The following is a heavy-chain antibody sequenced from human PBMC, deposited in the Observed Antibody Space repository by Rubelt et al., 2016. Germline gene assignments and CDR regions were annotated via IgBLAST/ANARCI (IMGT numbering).Heavy chain of an antibody. CDR1: GYIFTNYA. J-gene: IGHJ4*02. Sequence: QVQLVQSGTEVKKPGASVKVSCKASGYIFTNYAMHWVRQAPGQRLEWMGWINAGNDNTKYSQKFQGRVTITRDTSASIAYMELSSLGSEDTAVYYCARDKILADWGQGTLVTVSS. CDR2: INAGNDNT. CDR3: ARDKILAD. V-gene: IGHV1-3*01.